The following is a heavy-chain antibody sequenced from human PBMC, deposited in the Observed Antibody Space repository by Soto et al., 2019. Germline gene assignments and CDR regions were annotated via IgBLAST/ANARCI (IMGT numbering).Heavy chain of an antibody. CDR2: INWNGGST. Sequence: EVQLVESGGGVVRPGGSLRLSCAASGFTFDDYGMSWVRQAPGKGLEWVAGINWNGGSTGYADSVKGRFTISRDNAKKSLYLQMNSLRAEDTALYHCARDVSLGYCSGSTCYGWFDPWGQGTLVTVSS. D-gene: IGHD2-15*01. J-gene: IGHJ5*02. CDR1: GFTFDDYG. V-gene: IGHV3-20*01. CDR3: ARDVSLGYCSGSTCYGWFDP.